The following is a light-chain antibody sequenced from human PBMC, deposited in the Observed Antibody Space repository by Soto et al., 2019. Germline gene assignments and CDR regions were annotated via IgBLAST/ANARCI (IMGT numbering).Light chain of an antibody. CDR3: QQYNSWPRT. J-gene: IGKJ1*01. Sequence: DIVMTQSPATLSVSPGERATLSCRASQSVNSNLAWYQQKPGQAPRLLIYGASSRATGIPARFSGSGSGTECTLTITSLQSEDVAVYYCQQYNSWPRTLGQGTKVDI. V-gene: IGKV3-15*01. CDR1: QSVNSN. CDR2: GAS.